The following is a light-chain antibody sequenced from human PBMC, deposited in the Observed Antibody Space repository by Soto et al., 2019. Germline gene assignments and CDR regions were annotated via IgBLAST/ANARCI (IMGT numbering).Light chain of an antibody. J-gene: IGLJ3*02. Sequence: QSALTQPASVSGSPGQSITISCTGTSSDVGSYNLVSWYQQYPGKAPKLMIYEVSKRSSGVSNRFSGSKSGNTASLTISGLQAEDEADYYCCSYASDTTRVFGGGTKLTVL. CDR1: SSDVGSYNL. CDR2: EVS. V-gene: IGLV2-23*02. CDR3: CSYASDTTRV.